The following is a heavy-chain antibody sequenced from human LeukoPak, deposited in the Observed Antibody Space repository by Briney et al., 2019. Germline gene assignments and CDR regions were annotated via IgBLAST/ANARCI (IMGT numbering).Heavy chain of an antibody. D-gene: IGHD3-22*01. CDR2: ISYDGSNK. Sequence: PGGSLRLSYAASGFTFSSCAMHWVRQAPGKGLEWVAVISYDGSNKYYADSVKGRFTISRDNSKNTLYLQMNSLRAEDTAVYYCARFEYSASYDSSGRNDYWGQGTLVIVSS. V-gene: IGHV3-30-3*01. CDR3: ARFEYSASYDSSGRNDY. CDR1: GFTFSSCA. J-gene: IGHJ4*02.